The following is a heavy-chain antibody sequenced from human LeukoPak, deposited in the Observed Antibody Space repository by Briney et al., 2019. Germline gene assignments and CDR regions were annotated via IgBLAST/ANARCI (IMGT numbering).Heavy chain of an antibody. V-gene: IGHV3-7*01. J-gene: IGHJ4*02. Sequence: GGSLRLSCAASGFTFSAYWMTWLRQAPGKGLEWVANINDGGNVKFYVDSVKGRFTISRDNNKISLHLKMYSLRAEDASVYYCAMVGKNGWDFDHWCQGTLVTVSS. D-gene: IGHD6-19*01. CDR3: AMVGKNGWDFDH. CDR2: INDGGNVK. CDR1: GFTFSAYW.